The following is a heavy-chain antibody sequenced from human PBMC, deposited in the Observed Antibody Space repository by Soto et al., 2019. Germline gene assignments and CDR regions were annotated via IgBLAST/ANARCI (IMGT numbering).Heavy chain of an antibody. CDR1: GFTFGSYA. V-gene: IGHV3-23*01. Sequence: EVQLLESGGGLVQPGGSLRLSCAASGFTFGSYAMIWVRQAPGKGLGWVSTISSSGDSTYYADSVKGRFTVSRDNSMNTLYMQMTSLRAEDTAVYYCAKSDTALSYGFDPWGQGTLVTVSS. CDR2: ISSSGDST. D-gene: IGHD5-18*01. J-gene: IGHJ5*02. CDR3: AKSDTALSYGFDP.